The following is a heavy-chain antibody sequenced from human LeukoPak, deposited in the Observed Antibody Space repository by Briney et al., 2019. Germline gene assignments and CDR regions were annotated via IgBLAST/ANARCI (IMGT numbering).Heavy chain of an antibody. CDR3: AVRAGGNSVFGAFDI. J-gene: IGHJ3*02. CDR2: IYYSGST. Sequence: PSETLSLTCTVSGGAISSGDYYWSWIRQPPGKGLEWIGHIYYSGSTYHNPSLKSRVTISVDTSKNQFSLKLSSVTAADTAVYYCAVRAGGNSVFGAFDIWGQGTMVTVSS. V-gene: IGHV4-30-4*01. D-gene: IGHD2-21*02. CDR1: GGAISSGDYY.